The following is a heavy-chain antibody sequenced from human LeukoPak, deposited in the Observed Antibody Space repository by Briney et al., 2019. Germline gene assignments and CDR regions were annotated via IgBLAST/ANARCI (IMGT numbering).Heavy chain of an antibody. CDR2: IYYSGST. V-gene: IGHV4-39*01. D-gene: IGHD2/OR15-2a*01. J-gene: IGHJ6*03. CDR3: ARPVSIGRYMDV. CDR1: GGSISSSSYY. Sequence: SETLSLTCTVSGGSISSSSYYWGWIRQPPGKGLEWIGSIYYSGSTYYNPSLKSRVTISVDTSKNQFSLKLSSVTAADTAVYYCARPVSIGRYMDVWGKGTTVTVPS.